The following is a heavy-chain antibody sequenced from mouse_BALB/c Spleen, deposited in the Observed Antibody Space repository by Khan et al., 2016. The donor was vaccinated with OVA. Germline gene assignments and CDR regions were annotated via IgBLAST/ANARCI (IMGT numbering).Heavy chain of an antibody. CDR3: ARGGSSGPAWFAY. J-gene: IGHJ3*01. CDR2: IRYDGNS. V-gene: IGHV3-6*02. D-gene: IGHD3-1*01. CDR1: GYSITSGYF. Sequence: EVQLQESGPGLVKPSQSLSLTCSVTGYSITSGYFWNWIRQFPGNKLEWMGYIRYDGNSNYNPSLKNRISITRATSKNQFFLKLNSVTLEETATYYCARGGSSGPAWFAYWGQGTLVTVSA.